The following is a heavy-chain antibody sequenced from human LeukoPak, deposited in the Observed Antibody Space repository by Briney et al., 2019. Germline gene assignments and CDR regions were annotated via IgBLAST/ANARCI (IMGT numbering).Heavy chain of an antibody. D-gene: IGHD5-18*01. CDR2: IYYSGST. CDR1: GGSISSYY. CDR3: ARAHGYSYGYGTPFDP. Sequence: PSETLSLTCTVSGGSISSYYWSWIQQPPGKGLEWIGYIYYSGSTNYNPSLKSRVTISVDTSKNQFSLKLSSVTAADMAVYYCARAHGYSYGYGTPFDPWGQGTLVTVSS. V-gene: IGHV4-59*01. J-gene: IGHJ5*02.